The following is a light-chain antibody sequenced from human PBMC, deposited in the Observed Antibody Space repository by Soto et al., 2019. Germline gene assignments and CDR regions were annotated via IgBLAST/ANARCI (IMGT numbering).Light chain of an antibody. CDR2: AAS. CDR1: QSISSH. Sequence: DIQITQSPSSLSASVGDRVTITCRASQSISSHLNWYQQKPGKAPKLLIYAASSLQSGVPSRFSGSGSGTDFTLTISSLQPEDFETYYCQQSYSTPPTFGQGTKVDIK. V-gene: IGKV1-39*01. J-gene: IGKJ1*01. CDR3: QQSYSTPPT.